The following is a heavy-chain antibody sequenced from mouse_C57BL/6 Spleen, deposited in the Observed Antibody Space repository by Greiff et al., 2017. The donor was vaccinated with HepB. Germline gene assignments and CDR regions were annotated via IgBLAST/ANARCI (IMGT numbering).Heavy chain of an antibody. V-gene: IGHV5-4*01. CDR3: ARDGYDLYFDY. CDR1: GFTFSSYA. CDR2: ISDGGSYT. J-gene: IGHJ2*01. D-gene: IGHD2-2*01. Sequence: EVHLVESGGGLVKPGGSLKLSCAASGFTFSSYAMSWVRQTPEKRLEWVATISDGGSYTYYPDNVKGRVTISRDNAKNNLYLQMSHLKSEDTAMYYCARDGYDLYFDYWGQGTTLTVSS.